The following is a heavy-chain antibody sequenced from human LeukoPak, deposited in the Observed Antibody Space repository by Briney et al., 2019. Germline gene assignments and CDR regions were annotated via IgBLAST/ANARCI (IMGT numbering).Heavy chain of an antibody. J-gene: IGHJ4*02. Sequence: KTSETLSLTCAVYGGSFSGYYWSWIRQPPGKGLEWIGEINHSGSTNYNPSLKSRVTISVDTSKNQFSLKLSSVTAADTAVYYCARHRVLSAAGFDYWGQGTLVTVSS. D-gene: IGHD6-13*01. CDR2: INHSGST. CDR3: ARHRVLSAAGFDY. CDR1: GGSFSGYY. V-gene: IGHV4-34*01.